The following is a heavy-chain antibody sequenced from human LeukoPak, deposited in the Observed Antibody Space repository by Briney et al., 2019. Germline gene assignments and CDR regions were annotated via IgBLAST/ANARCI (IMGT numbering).Heavy chain of an antibody. Sequence: ASVKVSCKASGYTFTSYYMHWVRQAPGQGLEWMGIINPSGGSTSYAQKFQGRVTMTRDTSTSTVYMELSSLRSEDTAVYYCGRDVQQQLQEYYFDYGGQGPLVTVSS. J-gene: IGHJ4*02. V-gene: IGHV1-46*01. CDR1: GYTFTSYY. CDR2: INPSGGST. D-gene: IGHD6-13*01. CDR3: GRDVQQQLQEYYFDY.